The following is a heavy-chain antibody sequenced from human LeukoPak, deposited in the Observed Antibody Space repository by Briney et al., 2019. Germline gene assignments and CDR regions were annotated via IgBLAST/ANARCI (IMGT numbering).Heavy chain of an antibody. Sequence: ASVKVSCKVSGYTLTELSMHWVRQAPGKGLEWMGGFDPEDGETIYAQKFQGRVTMTEDTSTDTAYMELSSLRSEDTAVYYCAAAGAPRGGSGSYEHFQHWGQGTLVTVPS. CDR3: AAAGAPRGGSGSYEHFQH. CDR1: GYTLTELS. D-gene: IGHD3-10*01. V-gene: IGHV1-24*01. CDR2: FDPEDGET. J-gene: IGHJ1*01.